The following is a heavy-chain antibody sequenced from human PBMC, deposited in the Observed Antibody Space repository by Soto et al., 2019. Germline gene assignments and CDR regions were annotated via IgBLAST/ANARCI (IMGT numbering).Heavy chain of an antibody. D-gene: IGHD1-26*01. CDR2: INSDGSST. V-gene: IGHV3-74*01. J-gene: IGHJ4*02. CDR3: AKEGGLSGSYYISSSYYFDY. CDR1: GFTFSSYW. Sequence: GGSLRLSCAASGFTFSSYWMHWVRQAPGKGLVWVSRINSDGSSTSYADSVKGRFTISRDNSKNTLYLQMNSLRAEDTSVYYCAKEGGLSGSYYISSSYYFDYWGQGTLVTVSS.